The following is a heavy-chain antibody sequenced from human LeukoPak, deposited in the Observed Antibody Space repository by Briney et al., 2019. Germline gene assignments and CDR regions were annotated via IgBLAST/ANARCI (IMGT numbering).Heavy chain of an antibody. D-gene: IGHD1-26*01. CDR3: ARMGATTGAIDY. Sequence: GGSLRLSCAASGFTFSSYGMHWVRQAPGKGLEWVAVIWYDGSNKYYADSVKGRFTISRDNSKNTLYLQMDSLRAEDTAVYYCARMGATTGAIDYWGQGTLVTVSS. J-gene: IGHJ4*02. V-gene: IGHV3-33*01. CDR2: IWYDGSNK. CDR1: GFTFSSYG.